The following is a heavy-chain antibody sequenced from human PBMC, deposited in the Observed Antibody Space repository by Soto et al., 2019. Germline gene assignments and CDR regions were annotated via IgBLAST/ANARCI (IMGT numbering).Heavy chain of an antibody. Sequence: GGSLRLSCAGSGFTFSKYCMKWVRQAPGKGLEWVASINQDGGEKHHVDSVKGRFTISRDNAKNSVYLQMDSLRPEDTAVYYCARWIQKRLSEDDCWGQGTQVTVSS. CDR3: ARWIQKRLSEDDC. J-gene: IGHJ4*02. D-gene: IGHD5-18*01. V-gene: IGHV3-7*03. CDR1: GFTFSKYC. CDR2: INQDGGEK.